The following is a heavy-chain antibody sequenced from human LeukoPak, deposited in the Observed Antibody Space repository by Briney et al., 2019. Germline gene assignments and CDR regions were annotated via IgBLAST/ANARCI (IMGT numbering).Heavy chain of an antibody. CDR2: ISSNGGST. CDR3: VRAAADYYFDY. V-gene: IGHV3-64*01. CDR1: GFTFSSYA. Sequence: PGGSLRLSCAASGFTFSSYAMHWVRQAPGKGLEYVSAISSNGGSTYYANSVKGRFTISRDNSKNTLYLQMGSLRAEDMAVYYCVRAAADYYFDYWGQGTLVTVSS. J-gene: IGHJ4*02. D-gene: IGHD6-13*01.